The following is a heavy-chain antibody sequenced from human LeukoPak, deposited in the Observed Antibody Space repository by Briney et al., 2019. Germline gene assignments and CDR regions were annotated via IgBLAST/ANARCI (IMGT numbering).Heavy chain of an antibody. V-gene: IGHV3-73*01. D-gene: IGHD1-1*01. CDR2: IRSKANSYAT. CDR1: GFTFSGSA. J-gene: IGHJ4*02. Sequence: GGSLRLSCAASGFTFSGSAMHWVRQASGKGLEWVGRIRSKANSYATAYAASVKGRFTISRDDSKNAAYLQMNSLKTEDTAVYYCTSYTTGTTGGLVRPDYWGQGTLVTVSS. CDR3: TSYTTGTTGGLVRPDY.